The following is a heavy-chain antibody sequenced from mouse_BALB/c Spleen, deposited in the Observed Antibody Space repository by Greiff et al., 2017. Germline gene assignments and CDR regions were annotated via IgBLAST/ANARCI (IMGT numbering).Heavy chain of an antibody. CDR1: GYTFTSYT. CDR3: APYYYGSSWFAY. CDR2: INPSSGYT. Sequence: VKLMESGAELARPGASVKMSCKASGYTFTSYTMHWVKQRPGQGLEWIGYINPSSGYTNYNQKFKDKATLTADKSSSTAYMQLSSLTSEDSAVYYCAPYYYGSSWFAYWGQGTLVTVSA. D-gene: IGHD1-1*01. V-gene: IGHV1-4*01. J-gene: IGHJ3*01.